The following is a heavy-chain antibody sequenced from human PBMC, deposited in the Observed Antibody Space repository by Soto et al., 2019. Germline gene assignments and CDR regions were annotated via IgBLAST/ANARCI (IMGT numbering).Heavy chain of an antibody. CDR3: ARPNMWYGKILQ. CDR2: IFYSGTT. V-gene: IGHV4-59*01. J-gene: IGHJ1*01. Sequence: SETLSLTCTVAGASMSGNYWTWVRQPPGKGLEWIGNIFYSGTTNYNPSLRSRVTMSLDTSVNQFSLRLSSVTAVDTAVYYCARPNMWYGKILQWGRGTLVTVSS. D-gene: IGHD2-15*01. CDR1: GASMSGNY.